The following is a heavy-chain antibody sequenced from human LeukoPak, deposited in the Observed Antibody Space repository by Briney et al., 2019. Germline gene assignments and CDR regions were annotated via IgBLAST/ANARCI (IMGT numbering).Heavy chain of an antibody. V-gene: IGHV3-23*01. Sequence: GGSLRLSCAASGFTFSSYAMSWVRQAPGKSLEWVSGIGGSGSRTYYADSVKGRFTISRDNSKNTLYLQMNSLRAEDTAVYYCARDYVDHDDYWGQGTLVTVSS. CDR3: ARDYVDHDDY. CDR2: IGGSGSRT. D-gene: IGHD4-17*01. CDR1: GFTFSSYA. J-gene: IGHJ4*02.